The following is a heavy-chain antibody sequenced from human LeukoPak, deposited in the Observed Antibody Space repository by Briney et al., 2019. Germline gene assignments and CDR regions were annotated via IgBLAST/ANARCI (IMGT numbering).Heavy chain of an antibody. CDR2: IYTSGTT. CDR3: ARQGGSIAVARFDY. J-gene: IGHJ4*02. V-gene: IGHV4-4*09. D-gene: IGHD6-19*01. Sequence: PSVTLSLTCTASGGSISSYYWSWIRQPPGKGLGWIGYIYTSGTTNYNPSLKSRVTISVDTSKNQFSLKLSSVTAADTAVYYCARQGGSIAVARFDYWGQGTLVTVSS. CDR1: GGSISSYY.